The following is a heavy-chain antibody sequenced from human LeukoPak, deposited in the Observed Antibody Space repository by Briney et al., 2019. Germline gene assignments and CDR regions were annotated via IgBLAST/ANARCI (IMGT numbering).Heavy chain of an antibody. D-gene: IGHD3/OR15-3a*01. CDR3: TAGTGRSDFDY. J-gene: IGHJ4*02. V-gene: IGHV3-15*01. CDR1: GFTFSNAW. Sequence: GGSLRLSCAASGFTFSNAWMSWVRQAPGRGLEWVGRIKRKGDDGTIDYAAPVKGRLSISRDDSKNTLYLQRNSLISEDTAVYYCTAGTGRSDFDYWGQGTLVTVSS. CDR2: IKRKGDDGTI.